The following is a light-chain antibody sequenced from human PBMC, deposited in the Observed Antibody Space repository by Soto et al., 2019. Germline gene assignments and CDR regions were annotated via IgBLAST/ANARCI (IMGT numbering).Light chain of an antibody. V-gene: IGLV2-14*01. J-gene: IGLJ1*01. CDR1: SSDVGGYNY. CDR2: EVS. CDR3: SSYTSSSLYV. Sequence: QSVLTQPAYVSGSPGQSITISCTVTSSDVGGYNYVSWYQQHPGKAPKLMIYEVSNRPSGVSNRFSGSKSGNTASLTISGLQAEDEADYYCSSYTSSSLYVFGTGTKVTVL.